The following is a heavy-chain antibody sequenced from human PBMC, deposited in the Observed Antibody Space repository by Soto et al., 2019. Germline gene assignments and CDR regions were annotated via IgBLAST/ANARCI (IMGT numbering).Heavy chain of an antibody. Sequence: PSETLSLSCTVSEGSISSISEYWGWIRQPPGKWLEWIGSIYYSGSTYYNPSFKSRVTISVDTSKNQFSLKLSPVTAADTAVYYCARRQPEEYNYYYYMDVWGKGTSVTGSS. J-gene: IGHJ6*03. D-gene: IGHD6-13*01. CDR2: IYYSGST. CDR1: EGSISSISEY. CDR3: ARRQPEEYNYYYYMDV. V-gene: IGHV4-39*01.